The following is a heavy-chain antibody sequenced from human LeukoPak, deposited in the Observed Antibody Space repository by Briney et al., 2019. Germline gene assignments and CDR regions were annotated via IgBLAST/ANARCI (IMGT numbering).Heavy chain of an antibody. V-gene: IGHV3-30*03. Sequence: PGGSLRLSCAASGFTFSSYGMHWVRQAPGKGLEWVAVISYDGSNKYYADSVKGRFTISRDNSKNTLYLQMNSLRAEDTAVYYCARRDGYNYYFDFWGQGTLVTVSS. D-gene: IGHD5-24*01. CDR2: ISYDGSNK. J-gene: IGHJ4*02. CDR3: ARRDGYNYYFDF. CDR1: GFTFSSYG.